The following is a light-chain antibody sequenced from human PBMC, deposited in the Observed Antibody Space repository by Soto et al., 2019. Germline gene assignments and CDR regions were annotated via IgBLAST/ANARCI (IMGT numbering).Light chain of an antibody. CDR2: EVS. Sequence: QSVLTQPASVSGSPGQSITISCTGTSSDVGGYNYVSWYQQHPGKAPKLMIYEVSNRPSGVSNRFSGSKSGNTASLTISGLKAEDEADYYLSSYTSSSPRVFGGGTKVTVL. CDR3: SSYTSSSPRV. V-gene: IGLV2-14*01. CDR1: SSDVGGYNY. J-gene: IGLJ3*02.